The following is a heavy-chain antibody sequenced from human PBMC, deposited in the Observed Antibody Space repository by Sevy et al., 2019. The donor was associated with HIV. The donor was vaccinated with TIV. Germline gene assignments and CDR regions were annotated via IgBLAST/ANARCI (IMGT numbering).Heavy chain of an antibody. CDR3: ASPGTKGFDP. Sequence: GESLKISCAASGFTFSSYWMSWVRQAPGKGLEWVANIKQDGSDKYYVDSMKGRFTISRDNDKNSLYLQMNSLRVEDTAMYYCASPGTKGFDPWGQGTLVTVSS. J-gene: IGHJ5*02. CDR1: GFTFSSYW. CDR2: IKQDGSDK. D-gene: IGHD2-8*01. V-gene: IGHV3-7*03.